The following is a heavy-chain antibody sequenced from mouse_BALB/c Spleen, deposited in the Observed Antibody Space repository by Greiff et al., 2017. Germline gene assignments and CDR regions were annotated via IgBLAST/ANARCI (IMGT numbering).Heavy chain of an antibody. V-gene: IGHV1-80*01. J-gene: IGHJ3*01. D-gene: IGHD2-4*01. CDR1: GYAFSSYW. CDR3: AREDYDYDGGFAC. Sequence: QVQLQQSGAELVRAGSSVKISCKASGYAFSSYWMNWVKQRPGQGLEWIGQIYPGDGDTNYNGKFKGKATLTADKSSSTAYMQLSSLTSEDSAVYLCAREDYDYDGGFACWGRGTRVTVSA. CDR2: IYPGDGDT.